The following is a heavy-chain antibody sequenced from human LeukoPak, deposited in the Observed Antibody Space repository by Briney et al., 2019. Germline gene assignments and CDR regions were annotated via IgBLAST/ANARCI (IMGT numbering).Heavy chain of an antibody. D-gene: IGHD3-22*01. V-gene: IGHV3-11*06. Sequence: GGSLRLSCAASGFTFSDYYMSWIRQAPGKGLEWVSYISSSSSYTNYADSVKGRLTISRDNAKNSLYLQMNSLRAEDTAVYYCAVYYYDSSGYYYFDYWGQGTLVTVSS. CDR1: GFTFSDYY. J-gene: IGHJ4*02. CDR3: AVYYYDSSGYYYFDY. CDR2: ISSSSSYT.